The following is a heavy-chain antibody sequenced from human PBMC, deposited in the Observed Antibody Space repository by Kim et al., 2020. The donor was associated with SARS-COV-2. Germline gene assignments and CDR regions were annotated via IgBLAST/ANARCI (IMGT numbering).Heavy chain of an antibody. J-gene: IGHJ4*02. CDR3: AKGKGEYCGGDCYSRILEY. Sequence: GRFTISRANSKNTMYLQMNSLRAEDTAIYYCAKGKGEYCGGDCYSRILEYWGQGTLVTVSS. V-gene: IGHV3-23*01. D-gene: IGHD2-21*02.